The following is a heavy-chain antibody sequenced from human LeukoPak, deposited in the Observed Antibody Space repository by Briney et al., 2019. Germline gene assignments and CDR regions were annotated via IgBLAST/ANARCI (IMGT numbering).Heavy chain of an antibody. CDR3: AKMGSLMGRFFDY. D-gene: IGHD2-8*01. J-gene: IGHJ4*02. CDR1: GGSISSYY. V-gene: IGHV4-59*08. CDR2: IYYSGST. Sequence: SETLTLTCTVSGGSISSYYWSWIRQPPGKGLEWIGYIYYSGSTNYNPSLKSRVTISVDTSKNQFSLKLSSVTAADTAVYYCAKMGSLMGRFFDYWGQGIQVIVSS.